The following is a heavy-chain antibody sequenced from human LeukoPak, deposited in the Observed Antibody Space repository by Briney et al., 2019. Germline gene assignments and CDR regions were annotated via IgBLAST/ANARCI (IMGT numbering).Heavy chain of an antibody. J-gene: IGHJ4*02. CDR1: GFTVSSNY. V-gene: IGHV3-66*01. CDR2: IYSGGST. CDR3: ARAAYGDYQDY. D-gene: IGHD4-17*01. Sequence: GGSLRLSCAASGFTVSSNYMSWVRQAPGKGLEWVSVIYSGGSTYYADSVKGRFTISRDNSKNTLYLQVNSLRAEDTAVYYCARAAYGDYQDYWGQGTLVTVSS.